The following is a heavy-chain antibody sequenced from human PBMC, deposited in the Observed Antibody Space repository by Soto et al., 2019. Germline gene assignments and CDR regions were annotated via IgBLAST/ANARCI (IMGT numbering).Heavy chain of an antibody. J-gene: IGHJ3*02. CDR2: ISAYNGNT. V-gene: IGHV1-18*01. CDR1: GYTFTSYG. D-gene: IGHD6-6*01. CDR3: AREEYSSSSRAFDI. Sequence: VXVSCKASGYTFTSYGISWVRQAPGQGLEWMGWISAYNGNTNYAQKLQGRVTMTTDTSTSTAYMELRSLRSDDTAVYYCAREEYSSSSRAFDIWGQGTMVTVSS.